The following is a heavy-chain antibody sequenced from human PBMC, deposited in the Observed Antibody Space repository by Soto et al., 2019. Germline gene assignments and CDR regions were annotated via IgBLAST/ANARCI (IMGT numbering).Heavy chain of an antibody. CDR1: GDSVTISDYY. J-gene: IGHJ4*02. V-gene: IGHV4-39*01. D-gene: IGHD3-22*01. CDR2: IHYSGST. CDR3: AAHDSGGYYAEY. Sequence: QLQLQESGPGLVKPSETLSLTCTVSGDSVTISDYYWGWIRQPPGKGLEWIGSIHYSGSTYYNPSLKSRVTISGDTSKKQFSLKLTSVTAADVAVYYCAAHDSGGYYAEYWGQGTLVTVSA.